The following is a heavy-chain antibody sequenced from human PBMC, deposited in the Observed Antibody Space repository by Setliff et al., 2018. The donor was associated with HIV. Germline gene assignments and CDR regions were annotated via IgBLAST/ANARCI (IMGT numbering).Heavy chain of an antibody. D-gene: IGHD3-10*01. Sequence: SETLSLTCTVSGDSINSGTYYWSWIRQPAGKGLEWIGRLHLSGDTNYNPSLKSRVTMSIDTSKNQFSLKLSSVTAADTGVYYCARDNSYYYGSGSHYWYGMDVWGQGTTVTVSS. CDR2: LHLSGDT. J-gene: IGHJ6*01. CDR1: GDSINSGTYY. V-gene: IGHV4-61*02. CDR3: ARDNSYYYGSGSHYWYGMDV.